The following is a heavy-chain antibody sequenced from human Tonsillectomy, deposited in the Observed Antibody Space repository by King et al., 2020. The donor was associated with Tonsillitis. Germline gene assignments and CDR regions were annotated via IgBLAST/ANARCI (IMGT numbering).Heavy chain of an antibody. J-gene: IGHJ4*02. D-gene: IGHD3-22*01. CDR1: GGNFNRYG. Sequence: VQLVESGAEVKKPGSSVKVSCKASGGNFNRYGIDWVRQAPGQGLEWMGVIIPFFGRANYAQKFQGRVSITADESARTTYMELSSLSSEDTAMYYCARLHTGGYYDSTGYYYFDSWGQGTPVTVSS. CDR3: ARLHTGGYYDSTGYYYFDS. V-gene: IGHV1-69*01. CDR2: IIPFFGRA.